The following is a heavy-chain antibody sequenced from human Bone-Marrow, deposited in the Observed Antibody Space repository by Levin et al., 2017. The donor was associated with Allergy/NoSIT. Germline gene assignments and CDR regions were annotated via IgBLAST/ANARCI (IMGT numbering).Heavy chain of an antibody. CDR3: ARDRGPYSSSPGFWFDP. J-gene: IGHJ5*02. CDR1: GGSISSGGYY. D-gene: IGHD6-6*01. V-gene: IGHV4-31*03. CDR2: IYYSGST. Sequence: SCTVSGGSISSGGYYWSWIRQHPGKGLEWIGYIYYSGSTYYNPSLKSRVTISVDTSKNQFSLKLSSVTAADTAVYYCARDRGPYSSSPGFWFDPWGQGTLVTVSS.